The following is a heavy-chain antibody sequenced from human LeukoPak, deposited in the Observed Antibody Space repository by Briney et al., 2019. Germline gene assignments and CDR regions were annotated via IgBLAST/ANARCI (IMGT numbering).Heavy chain of an antibody. V-gene: IGHV3-23*01. Sequence: PGGSLRPSWAAAGFTFSSYSMSWVRPAPGKGLGWVSSISGSGGSTYYANTVKGRFTIYRDKSKNTLYLHMNSLRAEDTTVYYCAKDDYDSSGYPYYYYGMDVWGQGTTVTVSS. D-gene: IGHD3-22*01. CDR3: AKDDYDSSGYPYYYYGMDV. CDR2: ISGSGGST. J-gene: IGHJ6*02. CDR1: GFTFSSYS.